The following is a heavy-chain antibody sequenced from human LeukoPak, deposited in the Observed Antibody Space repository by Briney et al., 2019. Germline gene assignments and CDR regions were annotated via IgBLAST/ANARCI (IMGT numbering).Heavy chain of an antibody. CDR2: IIPIFGTA. V-gene: IGHV1-69*06. CDR1: EGTFSSYA. D-gene: IGHD2-2*01. Sequence: SVKVSCKASEGTFSSYAISWVRQDPGQGLEWMGGIIPIFGTANYAQKFQGRVTITADKSTSTAYMELSSLRSEDTAVYYCARDGNCSSTSCQNLPFDYWGQGTLVTVSS. CDR3: ARDGNCSSTSCQNLPFDY. J-gene: IGHJ4*02.